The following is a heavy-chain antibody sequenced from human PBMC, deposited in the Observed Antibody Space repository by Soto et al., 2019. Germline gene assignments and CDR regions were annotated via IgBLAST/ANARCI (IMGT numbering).Heavy chain of an antibody. CDR1: EGNCTSYG. CDR3: ARSDSSSWYVDY. D-gene: IGHD6-13*01. J-gene: IGHJ4*02. Sequence: GLLKKNSSKGAEGNCTSYGGGWVRQMPGKGLEWMGIIYPGDSDTRYSPSFQGQVTISADKSISTAYLQWSSLKASDTAMYYCARSDSSSWYVDYWGQGALVTVSS. CDR2: IYPGDSDT. V-gene: IGHV5-51*01.